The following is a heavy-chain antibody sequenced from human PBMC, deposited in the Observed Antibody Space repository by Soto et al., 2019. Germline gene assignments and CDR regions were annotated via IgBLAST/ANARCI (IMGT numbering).Heavy chain of an antibody. D-gene: IGHD3-10*01. J-gene: IGHJ1*01. CDR2: ITTNGATT. V-gene: IGHV3-23*01. CDR1: GFGFSNYA. CDR3: EKGAWGDSSGSSDC. Sequence: EVQLLESGGGLVQPGGSLRLSCAASGFGFSNYAMTWVRQAPGKGLEWVSSITTNGATTYYADSVKGRVTISRDNSKNTLHLQINSLRAEDSAVYHCEKGAWGDSSGSSDCWGQGTLVTVSS.